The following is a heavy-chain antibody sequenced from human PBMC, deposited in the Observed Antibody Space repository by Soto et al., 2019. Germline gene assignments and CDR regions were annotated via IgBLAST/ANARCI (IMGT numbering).Heavy chain of an antibody. Sequence: QVQLVQSGAEVKKPGSSVKVSCKASGGTFSSYAISWVRQAPGQGLEWMGGIIPIFGTANYAQKFQGRVTITADEGTSTAYMELSSLRPEDTAVYYCARDKDIGNVIKLLDYYGMDVWGQGTTVTVSS. J-gene: IGHJ6*02. CDR3: ARDKDIGNVIKLLDYYGMDV. CDR2: IIPIFGTA. D-gene: IGHD2-15*01. CDR1: GGTFSSYA. V-gene: IGHV1-69*12.